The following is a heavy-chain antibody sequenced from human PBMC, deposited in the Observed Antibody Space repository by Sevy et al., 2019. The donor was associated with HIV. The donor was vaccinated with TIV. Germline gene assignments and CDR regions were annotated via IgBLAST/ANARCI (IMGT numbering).Heavy chain of an antibody. CDR2: IVVGSGDT. J-gene: IGHJ6*02. Sequence: ASVKVSCKASSFTFTNSAVQWVRQARGQRLEWIGWIVVGSGDTNYAHNFQERVTISREMSTATVSKELSGLRSEDTAVYYCAAESRGSCSGRSCSVENGMDVWGPGTTVTVSS. CDR3: AAESRGSCSGRSCSVENGMDV. V-gene: IGHV1-58*01. CDR1: SFTFTNSA. D-gene: IGHD2-15*01.